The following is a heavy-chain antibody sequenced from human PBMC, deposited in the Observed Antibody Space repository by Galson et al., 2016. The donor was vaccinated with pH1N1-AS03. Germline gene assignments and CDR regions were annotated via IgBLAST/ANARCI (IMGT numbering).Heavy chain of an antibody. CDR3: ARDSGRDTWTAYSFAS. V-gene: IGHV3-23*01. CDR1: GFTFSTNA. J-gene: IGHJ6*02. D-gene: IGHD1-1*01. Sequence: SLRLSCAASGFTFSTNAMSWVRQAPGKGLEWVATITGTSGTTYYADSVKGRFTVSRENSRNTLYLQMNNLRAEDSALYYCARDSGRDTWTAYSFASWGQGTTVSVSS. CDR2: ITGTSGTT.